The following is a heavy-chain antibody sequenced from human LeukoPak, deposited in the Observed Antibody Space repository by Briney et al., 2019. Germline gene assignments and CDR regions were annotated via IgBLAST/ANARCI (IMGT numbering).Heavy chain of an antibody. CDR2: IGRKSDGGTT. CDR1: GFTFSNAW. Sequence: GGALRLSCAASGFTFSNAWMGWVRPAPGKGLQCVGRIGRKSDGGTTEYAAPVKGRFTISRDVSKGTLYLQMKSLKTEDTGVYYCTTEYNLKYWSWGQGTLVTVS. D-gene: IGHD1-20*01. CDR3: TTEYNLKYWS. J-gene: IGHJ4*02. V-gene: IGHV3-15*04.